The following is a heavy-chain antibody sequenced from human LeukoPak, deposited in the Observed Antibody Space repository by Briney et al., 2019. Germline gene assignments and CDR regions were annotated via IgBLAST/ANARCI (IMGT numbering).Heavy chain of an antibody. D-gene: IGHD2-21*01. V-gene: IGHV3-23*01. CDR3: VVVSYCAVDCYDY. CDR2: ISGSGGRT. CDR1: GSSVSTDY. Sequence: GGSLRLSCVASGSSVSTDYMSWVRQSPGKGLEWVSAISGSGGRTYYADSVRGRFTISRDNSKNTVYVQMNSLRAEDTAVYFCVVVSYCAVDCYDYWGQGTLVTVSS. J-gene: IGHJ4*02.